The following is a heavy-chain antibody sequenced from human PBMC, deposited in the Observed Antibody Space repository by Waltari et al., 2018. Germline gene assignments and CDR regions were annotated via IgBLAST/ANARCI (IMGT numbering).Heavy chain of an antibody. J-gene: IGHJ4*02. CDR2: IKQDGSEK. D-gene: IGHD6-13*01. CDR1: GFTFSSYW. CDR3: VSKYSSSWSYYFDY. Sequence: EVQLVESGGGLVQPGGSLRLSCAASGFTFSSYWMSWVRQAPGKGLEWVANIKQDGSEKYYVDSVKGRFTISRDNAKNSLYLQMNSLRAEDTAVYYCVSKYSSSWSYYFDYWGQGTLVTVSS. V-gene: IGHV3-7*01.